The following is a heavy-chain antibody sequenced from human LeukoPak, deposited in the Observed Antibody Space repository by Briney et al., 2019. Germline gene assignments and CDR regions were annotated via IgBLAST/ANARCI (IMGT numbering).Heavy chain of an antibody. CDR2: ISSSSSYI. CDR1: GFTFDDYA. D-gene: IGHD4-17*01. CDR3: AGDYGDYRDDY. Sequence: GGSLRLSCAASGFTFDDYAMHWVRQAPGKGLEWVSSISSSSSYIYYADSVKGRFTISRDNAKNSLYLQMNSLRAEDTAVYYCAGDYGDYRDDYWGQGTLVTVSS. V-gene: IGHV3-21*01. J-gene: IGHJ4*02.